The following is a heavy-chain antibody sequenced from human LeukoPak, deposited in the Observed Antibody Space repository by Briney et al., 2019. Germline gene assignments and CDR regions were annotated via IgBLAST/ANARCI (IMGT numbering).Heavy chain of an antibody. D-gene: IGHD6-13*01. CDR2: ISSSSSYI. CDR1: GVTFSSYS. V-gene: IGHV3-21*01. CDR3: ARDLPGAAAGTGDY. J-gene: IGHJ4*02. Sequence: GGSLRLSCAASGVTFSSYSMNWVRQAPGKGLEWVSSISSSSSYIYYADSVKGRFTISRDNAKNSLYLQMNSLRAEDTAVYYCARDLPGAAAGTGDYWGQGTLVTVSS.